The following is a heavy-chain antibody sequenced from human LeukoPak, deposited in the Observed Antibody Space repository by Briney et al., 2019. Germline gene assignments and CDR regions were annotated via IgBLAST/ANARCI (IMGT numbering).Heavy chain of an antibody. CDR1: GYTFTSYY. CDR2: INPSGGST. V-gene: IGHV1-46*01. D-gene: IGHD6-19*01. J-gene: IGHJ4*02. CDR3: ARSRLAVASSWLDY. Sequence: GASVKVSCKASGYTFTSYYIHWVRQAPGQGLEWMAIINPSGGSTSYAQKFQGRVTMTRGTSTSTVYMELSSLRSEDTAVYYCARSRLAVASSWLDYWGQGTLVTVSS.